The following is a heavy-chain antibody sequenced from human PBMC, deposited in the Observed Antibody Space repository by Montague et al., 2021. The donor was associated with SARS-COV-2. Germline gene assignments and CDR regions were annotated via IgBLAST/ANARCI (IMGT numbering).Heavy chain of an antibody. J-gene: IGHJ5*02. Sequence: SETLSLTCTVSGGSISSSDYYWGWIRQPPGKGLEWIGNIHYSGNTYYNPSLKSRVTISIDTSKNMFSLKLNSVTAADTSVYYCARLGIVLFVDSTGGWIDPWGHGTLVTVSS. D-gene: IGHD3-10*02. V-gene: IGHV4-39*01. CDR1: GGSISSSDYY. CDR2: IHYSGNT. CDR3: ARLGIVLFVDSTGGWIDP.